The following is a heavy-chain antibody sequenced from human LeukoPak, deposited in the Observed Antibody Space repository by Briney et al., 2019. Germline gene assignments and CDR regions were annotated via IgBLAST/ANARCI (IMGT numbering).Heavy chain of an antibody. Sequence: ASVKVSCKASGYTFTSYGISWVRQAPGQGLEWMGWISAYNGNTNYARKLQGRVTMTTDTSASTAYMELRSLRSDDTAVYYCARDSSHYYDSSGEFDYWGQGTLVTVSS. V-gene: IGHV1-18*01. D-gene: IGHD3-22*01. CDR3: ARDSSHYYDSSGEFDY. CDR1: GYTFTSYG. J-gene: IGHJ4*02. CDR2: ISAYNGNT.